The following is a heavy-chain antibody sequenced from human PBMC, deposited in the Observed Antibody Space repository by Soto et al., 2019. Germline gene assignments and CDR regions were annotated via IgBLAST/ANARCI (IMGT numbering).Heavy chain of an antibody. J-gene: IGHJ4*02. V-gene: IGHV3-23*01. D-gene: IGHD3-16*01. CDR2: ISSGGHTA. Sequence: EVRVLDSGGGLVQPGGSLRLTCAASGFGFSNFAMAWVRQAPGKGFEWVSVISSGGHTANYADSVKGRFTISRDNYRNTVVLQMNSLLADDTAVYHCAKVRGGGFGDALDYWGQGTLVTVSP. CDR1: GFGFSNFA. CDR3: AKVRGGGFGDALDY.